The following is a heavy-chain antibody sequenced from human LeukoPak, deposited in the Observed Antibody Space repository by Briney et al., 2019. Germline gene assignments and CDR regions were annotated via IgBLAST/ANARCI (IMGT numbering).Heavy chain of an antibody. CDR3: ARVRVQLERRSWFDP. V-gene: IGHV4-39*07. D-gene: IGHD1-1*01. CDR1: GGSISSSTYY. CDR2: INHSGST. J-gene: IGHJ5*02. Sequence: NTSETLSLTCTVSGGSISSSTYYWSWIRQPPGKGLDWIGEINHSGSTNYNPYLTSHVTQSVDTSKNQFSMKLSSVTAADTAVYYCARVRVQLERRSWFDPWGQGTLVTVSS.